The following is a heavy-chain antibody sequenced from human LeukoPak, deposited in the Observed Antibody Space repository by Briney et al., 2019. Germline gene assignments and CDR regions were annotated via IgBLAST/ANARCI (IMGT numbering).Heavy chain of an antibody. CDR1: GYTFTAYY. J-gene: IGHJ4*02. CDR2: VVPMFGIR. CDR3: ATEPSRSYSFDHLDF. V-gene: IGHV1-2*02. D-gene: IGHD5-12*01. Sequence: GASVKVSCKASGYTFTAYYIHWVRQAPGQGLEWMGRVVPMFGIRNYPQTFRGRVNITADKANNTVYMELRSLRAEDTAIYYCATEPSRSYSFDHLDFWGLGTPVTVSS.